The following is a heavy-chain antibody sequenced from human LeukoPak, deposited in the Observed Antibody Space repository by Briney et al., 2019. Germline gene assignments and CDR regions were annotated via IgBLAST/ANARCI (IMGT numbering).Heavy chain of an antibody. CDR1: GFAFSSYS. D-gene: IGHD3-10*01. V-gene: IGHV3-21*01. CDR3: ARRGDDFYGMDV. J-gene: IGHJ6*02. CDR2: MTGSGSYI. Sequence: GGSLRLSCAASGFAFSSYSMNWVRQAPGKGLEWVSSMTGSGSYIYYADSVKGRFTIPRDNAKNSLYLQMTSLRAEDTAVYYCARRGDDFYGMDVWGQGTTVTVSS.